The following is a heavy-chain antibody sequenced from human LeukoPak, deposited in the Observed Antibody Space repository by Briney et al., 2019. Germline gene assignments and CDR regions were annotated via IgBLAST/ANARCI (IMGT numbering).Heavy chain of an antibody. CDR1: GYTFTSYA. Sequence: ASVKVSCKASGYTFTSYAMHWVRQAPGQRLEWMGWINAGNGNTKYSQKFQGRVAITRDTSASTAYMELSGLRSEDTAVYYCALGSGSYDWWFDPWGQGTLVTVSS. V-gene: IGHV1-3*01. D-gene: IGHD3-10*01. CDR2: INAGNGNT. CDR3: ALGSGSYDWWFDP. J-gene: IGHJ5*02.